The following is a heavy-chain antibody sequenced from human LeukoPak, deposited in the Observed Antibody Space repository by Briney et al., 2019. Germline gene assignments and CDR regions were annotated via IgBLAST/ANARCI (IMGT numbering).Heavy chain of an antibody. CDR1: GGSFSGYY. D-gene: IGHD1-26*01. V-gene: IGHV4-34*01. J-gene: IGHJ4*02. Sequence: SETLSLTCAVYGGSFSGYYWSWIRQPPGKGLEWIGEINHSGSTNYNPSLKSRVTISVDTSKNQFSLKLSSVTAADTAVYYCARDLGGSFDYWGQGTLVTVSS. CDR2: INHSGST. CDR3: ARDLGGSFDY.